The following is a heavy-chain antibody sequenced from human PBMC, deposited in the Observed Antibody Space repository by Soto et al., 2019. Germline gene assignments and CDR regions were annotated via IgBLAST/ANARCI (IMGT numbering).Heavy chain of an antibody. V-gene: IGHV4-59*01. J-gene: IGHJ3*02. CDR2: IYYSGST. D-gene: IGHD6-19*01. CDR3: VRGRLEGWYELAFDI. CDR1: GGSISSYY. Sequence: PSETLSLTCTVSGGSISSYYWSWIRQPPGKGLEWIGYIYYSGSTNYNPSLKSRVTISVDTSKNQFSLKLSSVTAADTAVYYCVRGRLEGWYELAFDIWGQGTMVTVSS.